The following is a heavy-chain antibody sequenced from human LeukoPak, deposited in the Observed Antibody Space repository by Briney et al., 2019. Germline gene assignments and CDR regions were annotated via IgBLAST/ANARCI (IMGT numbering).Heavy chain of an antibody. CDR2: INHSGST. V-gene: IGHV4-34*01. D-gene: IGHD5-24*01. J-gene: IGHJ4*02. CDR1: GGSFSGYY. CDR3: ARPGDGYSFDY. Sequence: SETLSLTCAVYGGSFSGYYWSWIRQPPGNGLEWIGEINHSGSTNYNPSLKSRVTISVDTSKNQFSLKLSSVTAADTAVYYCARPGDGYSFDYWGQGTLVTVSS.